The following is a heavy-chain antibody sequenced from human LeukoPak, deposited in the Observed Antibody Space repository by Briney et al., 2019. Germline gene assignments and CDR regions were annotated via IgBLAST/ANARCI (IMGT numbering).Heavy chain of an antibody. D-gene: IGHD3-10*01. Sequence: GESLKISCKGSGYSFTSYWIGWVRQMPGKGLEWMGIIYPGDSDTRYSPSFQGQVTISADKSISTAYLQWSSLKASDTAMYYCARLSVLWFGELSIGGLDPWGQGTLVTVSS. V-gene: IGHV5-51*01. CDR2: IYPGDSDT. J-gene: IGHJ5*02. CDR3: ARLSVLWFGELSIGGLDP. CDR1: GYSFTSYW.